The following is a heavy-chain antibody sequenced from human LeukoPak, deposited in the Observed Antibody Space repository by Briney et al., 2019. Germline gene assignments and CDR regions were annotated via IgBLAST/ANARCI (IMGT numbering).Heavy chain of an antibody. CDR2: VYNSGST. CDR1: GGSVSSYY. V-gene: IGHV4-59*02. D-gene: IGHD6-13*01. Sequence: SETLSLTCTVSGGSVSSYYWSWIRQPPGKGLEWLGFVYNSGSTNYNPSLKSRVTMSVDGSKNQFSLKLSSVTAADTAVYYCARDRDSSTWYSYFDYWGLGSRVTVSS. CDR3: ARDRDSSTWYSYFDY. J-gene: IGHJ4*02.